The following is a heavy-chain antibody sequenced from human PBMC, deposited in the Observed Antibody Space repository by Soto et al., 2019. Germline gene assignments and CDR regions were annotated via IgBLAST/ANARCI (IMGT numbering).Heavy chain of an antibody. CDR3: ARDLGVLRYVDGAMDPCCDY. V-gene: IGHV1-18*01. CDR1: GYTFTSYG. CDR2: ISAYNGNT. J-gene: IGHJ4*02. D-gene: IGHD3-9*01. Sequence: QVPLVQSGAEVKKPGASVKVSCKASGYTFTSYGIRWGPQAPGQGLEWMGWISAYNGNTNYAQKLQGRVPMTTDTATSTADMERRSLSSDATSVYYCARDLGVLRYVDGAMDPCCDYWGQGTLVTVSS.